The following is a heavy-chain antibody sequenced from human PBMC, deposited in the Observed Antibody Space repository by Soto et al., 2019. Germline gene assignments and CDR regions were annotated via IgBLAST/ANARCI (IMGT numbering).Heavy chain of an antibody. CDR1: GFTFSSYA. V-gene: IGHV3-23*01. J-gene: IGHJ4*02. CDR2: ISGGGGST. D-gene: IGHD6-19*01. CDR3: AKPAVAGPAYDYYDY. Sequence: PGWSLSLCCAASGFTFSSYAMSWVRPAPGKGLEWVSAISGGGGSTYYADSVKGRFTISRDNPKNTLYLQMNSLRAEDTAVYYCAKPAVAGPAYDYYDYWGQGTLVTVSS.